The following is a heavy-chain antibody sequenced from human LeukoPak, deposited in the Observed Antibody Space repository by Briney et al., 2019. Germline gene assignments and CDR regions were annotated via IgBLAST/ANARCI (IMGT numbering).Heavy chain of an antibody. Sequence: GESLKISCKGSGDSFISHWIGWVRQMPGKGLEWMGIIYPGDSDTRYSPSFQGQVTISADKSISTAYLQWTSLKASDAAMYYCARRTDRSFWYLDYWGQGTLVTVSS. J-gene: IGHJ4*02. V-gene: IGHV5-51*01. CDR1: GDSFISHW. CDR2: IYPGDSDT. CDR3: ARRTDRSFWYLDY.